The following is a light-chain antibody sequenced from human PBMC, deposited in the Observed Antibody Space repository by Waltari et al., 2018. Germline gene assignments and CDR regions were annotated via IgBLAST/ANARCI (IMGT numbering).Light chain of an antibody. J-gene: IGLJ1*01. V-gene: IGLV1-44*01. CDR2: SNN. CDR3: AAWDDSLNGYV. Sequence: QSVLTPPPSASGTPGQRLTLSCSGSSSTLGSNTVNWYQQLPGTAPKLLIYSNNQRPSGVPDRFSGSKSGTSASLAISGLQSEDEADYYCAAWDDSLNGYVFGTGTKVTVL. CDR1: SSTLGSNT.